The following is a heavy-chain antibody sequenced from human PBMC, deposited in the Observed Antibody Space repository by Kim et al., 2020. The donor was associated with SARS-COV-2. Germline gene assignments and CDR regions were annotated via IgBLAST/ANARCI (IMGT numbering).Heavy chain of an antibody. J-gene: IGHJ4*02. Sequence: GGSLRLSCVASGLTLRSYAMNWVRQGPGKGLEWGSSITRGGDTYYAASVKGRFTISRDNFKDTLSLQMNSLRAEDTGNYYCVPCVTLADRIGWCTFFDHWGREPWSPS. CDR1: GLTLRSYA. D-gene: IGHD6-19*01. V-gene: IGHV3-23*01. CDR3: VPCVTLADRIGWCTFFDH. CDR2: ITRGGDT.